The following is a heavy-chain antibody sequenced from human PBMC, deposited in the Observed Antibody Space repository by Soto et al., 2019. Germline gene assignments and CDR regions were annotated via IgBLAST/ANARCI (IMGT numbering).Heavy chain of an antibody. CDR3: ARVPTVAAAPYYFDY. CDR2: IWYDGSNK. J-gene: IGHJ4*02. Sequence: GGSLRLSCAASGFTFSSYGMHWVRQAPGKGLEWVAVIWYDGSNKYYADSVKGRFTISRDNSKNTLYLQMNSLRAEDTAVYYCARVPTVAAAPYYFDYWGQGTLVTVSS. CDR1: GFTFSSYG. V-gene: IGHV3-33*01. D-gene: IGHD2-15*01.